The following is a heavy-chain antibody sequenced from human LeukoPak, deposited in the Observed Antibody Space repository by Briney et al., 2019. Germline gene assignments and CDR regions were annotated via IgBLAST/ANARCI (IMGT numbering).Heavy chain of an antibody. CDR2: ISYSGSP. CDR3: ARGGASSRYFDF. D-gene: IGHD6-13*01. CDR1: GGSISSGSDY. J-gene: IGHJ4*02. V-gene: IGHV4-61*03. Sequence: PSETLSLTCTVSGGSISSGSDYWSWIRQPPGKGLQWIAFISYSGSPDYNPSLKSRVTISIDTSKNHFSLKLTSVTSADTAVYYCARGGASSRYFDFWGQGTLVTVSS.